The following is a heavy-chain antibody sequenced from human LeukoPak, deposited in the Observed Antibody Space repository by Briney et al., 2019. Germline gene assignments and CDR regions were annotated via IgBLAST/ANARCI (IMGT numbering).Heavy chain of an antibody. Sequence: SETLSLTCTVSGGSISRTNYYWGWIRQPPGKGLEWIGSFYNSGSTYYNPSLKSRVTISVDTSKSQFSLKLTSVTAADTAVYYCARRVLGELSLSWFDPWGQGTLVTVSS. D-gene: IGHD3-16*02. CDR1: GGSISRTNYY. CDR3: ARRVLGELSLSWFDP. J-gene: IGHJ5*02. CDR2: FYNSGST. V-gene: IGHV4-39*01.